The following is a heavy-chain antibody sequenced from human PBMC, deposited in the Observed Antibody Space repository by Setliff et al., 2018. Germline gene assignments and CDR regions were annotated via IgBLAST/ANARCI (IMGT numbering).Heavy chain of an antibody. CDR1: GFVFGTYG. CDR2: VRFDGSYK. CDR3: AKVKKPLIRGSGFDY. D-gene: IGHD2-8*01. Sequence: GESLKISCAASGFVFGTYGMHWVRQAPGKGLDWVASVRFDGSYKVYADSVKGRFTISRDNSENTLFLQMTSLRPEDTGIYYCAKVKKPLIRGSGFDYWGRGALVTVSS. V-gene: IGHV3-30*02. J-gene: IGHJ4*02.